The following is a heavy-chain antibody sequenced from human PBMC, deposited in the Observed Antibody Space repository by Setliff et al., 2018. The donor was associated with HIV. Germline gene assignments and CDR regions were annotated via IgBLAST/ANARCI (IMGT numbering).Heavy chain of an antibody. Sequence: LSLPFSVSGGSISSTNWWSWVLQPPGKGLEWIGEIYHSVRTTYNPSLKSRVTISVDKSKNQFSLKLSSVTAADTAVYYCAREISRYSGYEGRMDYFDYWGQGTLVTVSS. D-gene: IGHD5-12*01. V-gene: IGHV4-4*02. J-gene: IGHJ4*02. CDR3: AREISRYSGYEGRMDYFDY. CDR1: GGSISSTNW. CDR2: IYHSVRT.